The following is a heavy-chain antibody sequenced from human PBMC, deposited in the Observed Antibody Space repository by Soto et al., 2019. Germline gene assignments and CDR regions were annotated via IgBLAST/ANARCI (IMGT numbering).Heavy chain of an antibody. CDR2: ISGSGVST. Sequence: EVQLLESGGGLVQPGGSLRLSCAASGFTFSSYAMSWVRQAPGKGLEWVSAISGSGVSTYYADSVKGRFTISRDNSKNTLYLQMNSLRAEDTAVYYCAKILGDTFQRIAVAGYFDYWGQGTLVTVSS. V-gene: IGHV3-23*01. D-gene: IGHD6-19*01. CDR3: AKILGDTFQRIAVAGYFDY. J-gene: IGHJ4*02. CDR1: GFTFSSYA.